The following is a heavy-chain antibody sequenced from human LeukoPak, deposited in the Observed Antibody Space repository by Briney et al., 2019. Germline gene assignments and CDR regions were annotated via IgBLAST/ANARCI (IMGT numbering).Heavy chain of an antibody. CDR2: NSGST. D-gene: IGHD3-16*01. Sequence: SETLSLTCTVSGGSISSYYWSWIRQPPGKGLEWIGYNSGSTNYNPSLKSRVTISVDTSKNQFSLKLSSVTAADTAVYYCARGGGFSAFDIWGQGTMVTVSS. CDR3: ARGGGFSAFDI. V-gene: IGHV4-59*01. J-gene: IGHJ3*02. CDR1: GGSISSYY.